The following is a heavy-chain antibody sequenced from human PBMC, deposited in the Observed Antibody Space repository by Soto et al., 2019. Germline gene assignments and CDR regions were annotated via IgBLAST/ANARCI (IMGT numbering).Heavy chain of an antibody. J-gene: IGHJ4*02. D-gene: IGHD5-18*01. V-gene: IGHV3-30*18. CDR3: AKGGYYYGYYFDD. CDR2: ISYDGSNE. CDR1: GFSFSNYG. Sequence: QVQLVESGGGVVQPGRSLRLSCAASGFSFSNYGMHWVRQAPGKGLEWVAVISYDGSNEYYADSMKGRFTISRDNSKNPLYLQMNSLRAEDTAVYYCAKGGYYYGYYFDDWGQGSLVTVSS.